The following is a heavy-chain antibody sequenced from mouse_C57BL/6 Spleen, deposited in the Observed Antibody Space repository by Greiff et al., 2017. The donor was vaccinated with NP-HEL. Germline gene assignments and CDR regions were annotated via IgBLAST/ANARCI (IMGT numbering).Heavy chain of an antibody. CDR3: ASLRDGYYFYYAMDY. V-gene: IGHV1-50*01. J-gene: IGHJ4*01. CDR2: IAPSDSYT. Sequence: QVQLQQPGAELVKPGASVKLSCKASGYTFTSYWMQWVKQRPGQGLEWIGEIAPSDSYTNYNQKFKGKATLTVDTSSSTAYMQLSSLTSEDSAVYYCASLRDGYYFYYAMDYWGQGTSVTVSS. CDR1: GYTFTSYW. D-gene: IGHD2-3*01.